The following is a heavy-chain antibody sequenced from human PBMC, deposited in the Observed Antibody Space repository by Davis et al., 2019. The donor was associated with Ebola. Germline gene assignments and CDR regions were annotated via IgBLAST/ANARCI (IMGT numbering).Heavy chain of an antibody. J-gene: IGHJ6*02. CDR2: IYYSGST. CDR1: GGSVSSGYYY. Sequence: MPSETLSLTCTVSGGSVSSGYYYWSWIRQPPGKGLEWFGYIYYSGSTNYNPSLKSRVTISVDTSKNQFSLKLSSVTAADTAVYYCARGPYGMDVWGQGTTVTVSS. CDR3: ARGPYGMDV. V-gene: IGHV4-61*01.